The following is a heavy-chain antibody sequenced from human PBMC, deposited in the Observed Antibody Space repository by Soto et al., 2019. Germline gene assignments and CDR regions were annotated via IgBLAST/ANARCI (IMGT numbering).Heavy chain of an antibody. V-gene: IGHV4-39*01. Sequence: QLQLQESGPGLVKPSETLSLTCTVSGGSISSSSYYWDWIRQPPGKGLEYVGSVYYSGTTYYNPSLKSRVTSTVDTSKNQVALKVRSVPAADTAVYYCARLGAYAPGSRFFDYWGQGSLVTVSS. CDR3: ARLGAYAPGSRFFDY. CDR1: GGSISSSSYY. J-gene: IGHJ4*02. D-gene: IGHD6-13*01. CDR2: VYYSGTT.